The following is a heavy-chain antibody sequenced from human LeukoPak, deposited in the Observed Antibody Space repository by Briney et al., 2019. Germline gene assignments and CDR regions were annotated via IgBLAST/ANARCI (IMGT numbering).Heavy chain of an antibody. CDR2: FDPEDGET. CDR3: ATDQLGMAVAGTIDAFDI. J-gene: IGHJ3*02. V-gene: IGHV1-24*01. CDR1: GYTLTELS. D-gene: IGHD6-19*01. Sequence: ASVKVSCKVSGYTLTELSIHWVRQAPRKGLEWMGGFDPEDGETIYAQKFQGRVTMTEDTSTDTAYMELSSLRSEDTAVYYCATDQLGMAVAGTIDAFDIWGQGTMVTVSS.